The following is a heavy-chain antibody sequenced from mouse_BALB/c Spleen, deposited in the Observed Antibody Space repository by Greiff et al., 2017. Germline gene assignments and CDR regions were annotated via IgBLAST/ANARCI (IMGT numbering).Heavy chain of an antibody. J-gene: IGHJ4*01. CDR1: GFSLTSYG. V-gene: IGHV2-9*02. Sequence: VKLVESGPGLVAPSQSLSITCTVSGFSLTSYGVHWVRQPPGKGLEWLGVIWAGGSTNYNSALMSRLSISKDNSKSQVFLKMNSLQTDDTAMYYCARVSELGYYAMDYWGQGTSVTVSS. CDR3: ARVSELGYYAMDY. CDR2: IWAGGST. D-gene: IGHD4-1*01.